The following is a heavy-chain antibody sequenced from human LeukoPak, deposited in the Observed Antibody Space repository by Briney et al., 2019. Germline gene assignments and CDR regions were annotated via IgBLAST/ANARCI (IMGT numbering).Heavy chain of an antibody. D-gene: IGHD3-22*01. CDR2: IIPIFGTA. V-gene: IGHV1-69*05. J-gene: IGHJ3*02. CDR3: ARGFFGYYDSSGENAFDI. CDR1: GYTFTSYG. Sequence: SVKVSCKASGYTFTSYGISWVRQAPGQGLEWMGGIIPIFGTANYAQKFQGRVTITTDESTSTAYMELSSLRSEDTAVYYCARGFFGYYDSSGENAFDIWGQGTMVTVSS.